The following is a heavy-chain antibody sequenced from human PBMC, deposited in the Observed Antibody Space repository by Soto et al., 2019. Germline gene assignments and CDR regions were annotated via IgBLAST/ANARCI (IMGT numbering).Heavy chain of an antibody. CDR3: ARDRRGYSGYDGTFDY. Sequence: SETLSLTCTVSGGSISSGGYYWSWIRQHPGKGLELIGYIYYSGSTYYNPSLKSRVTISVDTSKNQFSLKLSSVTAADTAVYYCARDRRGYSGYDGTFDYWGQGTLVTVSS. D-gene: IGHD5-12*01. V-gene: IGHV4-31*03. J-gene: IGHJ4*02. CDR1: GGSISSGGYY. CDR2: IYYSGST.